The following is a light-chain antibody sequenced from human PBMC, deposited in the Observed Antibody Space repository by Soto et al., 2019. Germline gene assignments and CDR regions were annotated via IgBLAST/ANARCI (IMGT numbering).Light chain of an antibody. CDR2: STN. CDR1: SSNIGSNT. V-gene: IGLV1-44*01. CDR3: AAWDDSLNGWV. Sequence: QSVLTQPPSASGTPGQRVTISCSGSSSNIGSNTVNWYQQLPGTAPKLLIYSTNQRPSGVPDRFSGSKSGTSASLAISGLQSEDEAEYYCAAWDDSLNGWVFGGGTKLTVL. J-gene: IGLJ3*02.